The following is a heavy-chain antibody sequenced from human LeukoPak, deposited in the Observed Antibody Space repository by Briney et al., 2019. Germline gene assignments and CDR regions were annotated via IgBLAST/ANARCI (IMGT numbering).Heavy chain of an antibody. V-gene: IGHV3-48*02. J-gene: IGHJ4*02. Sequence: GGSLRLSCAASGFILSTYHMNWVRQAPGKGLEWISFISSDSGTIYYADSVKGRFTISRDNAENSLYLQMNSLRDEDTAVYYCARRDPFDYWGQGTMVTVSS. CDR2: ISSDSGTI. CDR3: ARRDPFDY. CDR1: GFILSTYH.